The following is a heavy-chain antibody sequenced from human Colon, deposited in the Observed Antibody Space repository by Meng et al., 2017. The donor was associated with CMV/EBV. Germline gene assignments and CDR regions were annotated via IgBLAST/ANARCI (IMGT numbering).Heavy chain of an antibody. CDR3: SRGLIAVAAYAMNV. Sequence: WVANIKQDGSEEYYADSVKGRFTISRDNAKKSLYLQMNSLRVEDTAVYYCSRGLIAVAAYAMNVWGQGTTVTVSS. V-gene: IGHV3-7*04. CDR2: IKQDGSEE. J-gene: IGHJ6*02. D-gene: IGHD6-19*01.